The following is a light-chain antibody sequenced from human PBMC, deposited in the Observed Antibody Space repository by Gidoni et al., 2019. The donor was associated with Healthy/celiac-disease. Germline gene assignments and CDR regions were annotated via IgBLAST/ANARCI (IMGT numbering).Light chain of an antibody. Sequence: SYVLTQPPSVSVAPGKTARDTCGGNKIGSKSVHWYQQKRGQAPVLVIYYDSDRPSGIPERFSGSNSGNTATLTISRVEAGDEADYYCQGWDSSSDHWVFGGGTKLTVL. CDR2: YDS. CDR3: QGWDSSSDHWV. V-gene: IGLV3-21*04. CDR1: KIGSKS. J-gene: IGLJ3*02.